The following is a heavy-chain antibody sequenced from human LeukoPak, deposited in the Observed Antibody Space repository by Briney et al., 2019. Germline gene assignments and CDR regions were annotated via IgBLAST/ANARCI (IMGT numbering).Heavy chain of an antibody. V-gene: IGHV4-59*01. CDR1: GGSISSYY. Sequence: PSETLSLTCTVSGGSISSYYWSWIRQPPGKGLEWIGYIYYSGSTNYNPSLKSRVTISVKTSKNQFSLKLSSVTAADTAVYYCARDPVTMIVVVINPSWDFDYWGQGTLVTVSS. CDR3: ARDPVTMIVVVINPSWDFDY. J-gene: IGHJ4*02. D-gene: IGHD3-22*01. CDR2: IYYSGST.